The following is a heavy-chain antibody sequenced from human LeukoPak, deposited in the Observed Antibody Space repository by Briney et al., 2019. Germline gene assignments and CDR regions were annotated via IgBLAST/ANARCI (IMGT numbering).Heavy chain of an antibody. V-gene: IGHV3-23*01. CDR1: GFTFSNYG. Sequence: PGGSLRLSCAASGFTFSNYGMSWVRQAPGKGLEWVSAISGGGGSTYYADSVKGRFTISRDNSKNTLYLQMNSLRAEDTAVYYCAKDDERFDYWGQGTLVTVSS. J-gene: IGHJ4*02. D-gene: IGHD5-24*01. CDR3: AKDDERFDY. CDR2: ISGGGGST.